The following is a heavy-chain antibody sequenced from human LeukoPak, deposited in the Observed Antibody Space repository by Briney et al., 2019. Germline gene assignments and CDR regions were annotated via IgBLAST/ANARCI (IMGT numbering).Heavy chain of an antibody. V-gene: IGHV5-51*01. CDR1: GSSFTSYW. J-gene: IGHJ3*02. CDR2: IYPVDSDT. CDR3: ARPRNWNDVAFDI. Sequence: GASLNISCKGSGSSFTSYWIGWVRPMPGKGLEWMGIIYPVDSDTRYKPSFRGQATISADKSISTAYLQWSSLKASDTAMYYCARPRNWNDVAFDIWGQGTMVTVSS. D-gene: IGHD1-20*01.